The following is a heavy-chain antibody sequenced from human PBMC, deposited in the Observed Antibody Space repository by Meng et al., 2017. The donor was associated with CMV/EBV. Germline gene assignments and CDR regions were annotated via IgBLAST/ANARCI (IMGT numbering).Heavy chain of an antibody. D-gene: IGHD6-13*01. CDR3: ARDGYGALGFDF. CDR2: IYYRGST. Sequence: GSLRLSCAASGFTFSSYSMNWVRQPPGKGLEWIGSIYYRGSTFYNLSLKSRVTMSVDTSKNQFSLKLSSVTATDTAVYYCARDGYGALGFDFWGQGTLVTVSS. J-gene: IGHJ4*02. V-gene: IGHV4-39*07. CDR1: GFTFSSYS.